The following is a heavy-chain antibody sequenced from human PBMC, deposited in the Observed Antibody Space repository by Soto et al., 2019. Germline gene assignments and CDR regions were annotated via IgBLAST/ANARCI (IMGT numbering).Heavy chain of an antibody. J-gene: IGHJ4*02. CDR1: GYTCTSYG. CDR3: ARAATGSYHSAY. D-gene: IGHD3-10*01. V-gene: IGHV1-18*04. Sequence: QVQLVQSGPEVKKPGASVRVSWMTSGYTCTSYGVNWVRQAPGQGLEWMGWIAPHSGRTTYLPKFQGRVTITADAATNTAYMELGSLSSDDTGIYFCARAATGSYHSAYWGQGTVVTFSS. CDR2: IAPHSGRT.